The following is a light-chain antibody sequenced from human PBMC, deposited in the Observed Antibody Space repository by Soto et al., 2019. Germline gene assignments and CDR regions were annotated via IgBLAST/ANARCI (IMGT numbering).Light chain of an antibody. CDR2: GAS. J-gene: IGKJ2*01. CDR3: QEYGSSPVT. CDR1: QSVSSSY. V-gene: IGKV3-20*01. Sequence: EIVLTQSPGTLSLSPGERATLSCRASQSVSSSYLAWYQQKPGQAPRLLIYGASSRATGIPDRFSGSGSGTDFTLTISRLAPEDFAVYYCQEYGSSPVTFGQGTKLEIK.